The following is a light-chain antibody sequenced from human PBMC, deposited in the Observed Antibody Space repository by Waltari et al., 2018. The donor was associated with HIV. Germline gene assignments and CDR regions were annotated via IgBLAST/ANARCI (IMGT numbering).Light chain of an antibody. Sequence: SFELAQPPSVSVSPGQTARITCSGDALPKQFAYWYQQKPGQAPVVVIYKDIERPSGIPERFSGSSSGTTVTLTISGVQAEDEADYYCQSADSSGSSYVFGTGTKVTVL. CDR3: QSADSSGSSYV. J-gene: IGLJ1*01. V-gene: IGLV3-25*03. CDR1: ALPKQF. CDR2: KDI.